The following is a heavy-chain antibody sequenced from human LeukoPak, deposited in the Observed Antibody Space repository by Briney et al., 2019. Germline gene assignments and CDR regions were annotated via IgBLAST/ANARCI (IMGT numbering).Heavy chain of an antibody. J-gene: IGHJ6*03. Sequence: GASVKVSCKASGYTFTSYDINWVRQATGQGLEWMGWMNPNSGNTGYAQKFQGRVTITRNTSISTAYMELSSLRAEDTAVYYCAKFYGDYVGYYYYYMDVWGKGTTVTVSS. CDR1: GYTFTSYD. D-gene: IGHD4-17*01. V-gene: IGHV1-8*03. CDR3: AKFYGDYVGYYYYYMDV. CDR2: MNPNSGNT.